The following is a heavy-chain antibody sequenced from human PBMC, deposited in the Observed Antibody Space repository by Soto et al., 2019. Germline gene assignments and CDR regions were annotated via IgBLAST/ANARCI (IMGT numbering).Heavy chain of an antibody. CDR2: ISYDGTNK. D-gene: IGHD5-12*01. V-gene: IGHV3-30-3*01. CDR1: GFTFSSYA. Sequence: QVQLVESGGGVVQPGRSLRLSCAASGFTFSSYAVHWVRQAPGKGREWVAVISYDGTNKYYADSVKGRFTISRDNSNNQLYLQMNSLRAEDTAVYYCARVRGYSGYDGFDYWGQGTLVTVSS. CDR3: ARVRGYSGYDGFDY. J-gene: IGHJ4*02.